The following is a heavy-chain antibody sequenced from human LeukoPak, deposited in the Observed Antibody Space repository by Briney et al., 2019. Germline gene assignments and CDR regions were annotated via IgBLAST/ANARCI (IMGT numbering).Heavy chain of an antibody. D-gene: IGHD3-10*01. J-gene: IGHJ4*02. Sequence: GGSLRLSCAASGFTFSSYEMNWVRQAPGKGLEWVSYISSSGSSIYYADSVKGRFTISRDNAKNSLYLQMNSLRAEDTAVYYCAREKYGSGLNRGYWGQGTLVTVSS. CDR1: GFTFSSYE. V-gene: IGHV3-48*03. CDR2: ISSSGSSI. CDR3: AREKYGSGLNRGY.